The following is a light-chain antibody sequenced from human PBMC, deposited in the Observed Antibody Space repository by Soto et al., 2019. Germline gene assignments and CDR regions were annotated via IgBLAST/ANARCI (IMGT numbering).Light chain of an antibody. J-gene: IGLJ2*01. CDR1: SSNIGHNY. V-gene: IGLV1-51*01. CDR2: DNT. CDR3: GTWDSSLSVVV. Sequence: QSVLTQPPSVSAAPGQRVTISCSGSSSNIGHNYVSWYQQLPGTAPKLLIYDNTKRPSGIPDRFSGSKSGTSATLCITGLQTGDEADYYCGTWDSSLSVVVFGGGTKLTV.